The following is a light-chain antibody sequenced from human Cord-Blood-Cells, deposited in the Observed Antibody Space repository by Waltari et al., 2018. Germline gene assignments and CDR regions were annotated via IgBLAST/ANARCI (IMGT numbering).Light chain of an antibody. Sequence: SSRATPSVSSSFLAWYQQKPGQTPRLLSYGASSSATGIPDRFSVSGSGTDFTLTISRLEPEDFAVYYCQQYGSSLLTFGGGTKVEIK. CDR2: GAS. CDR3: QQYGSSLLT. V-gene: IGKV3-20*01. CDR1: PSVSSSF. J-gene: IGKJ4*01.